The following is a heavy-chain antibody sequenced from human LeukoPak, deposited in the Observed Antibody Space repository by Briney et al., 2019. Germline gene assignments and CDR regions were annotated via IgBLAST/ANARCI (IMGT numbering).Heavy chain of an antibody. CDR2: ISAYNGNT. J-gene: IGHJ4*02. CDR3: ARDSTEIVLMVYAIRSGPDY. D-gene: IGHD2-8*01. Sequence: ASVKVSCKASGYTFTSYGISWVRQAPGQGLEWMGWISAYNGNTNYAQKLQGRVTMTTDTSTSTAYMELRSLRSDDTAVYYCARDSTEIVLMVYAIRSGPDYWGQGTLVTVSS. CDR1: GYTFTSYG. V-gene: IGHV1-18*01.